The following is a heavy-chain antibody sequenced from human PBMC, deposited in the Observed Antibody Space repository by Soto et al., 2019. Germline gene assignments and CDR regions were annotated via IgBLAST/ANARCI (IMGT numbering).Heavy chain of an antibody. D-gene: IGHD2-21*02. CDR1: GFTVSSNY. CDR3: ARAGCGGDCYSIHDAFDI. V-gene: IGHV3-53*01. J-gene: IGHJ3*02. Sequence: GGSLRLSGAASGFTVSSNYMSWVRQAPGKGLEWVSVIYSGGSTYYADSVKGRFTISRDNSKNTLYLQMNSLRAEDTAVYYCARAGCGGDCYSIHDAFDIWGQGTMVTVSS. CDR2: IYSGGST.